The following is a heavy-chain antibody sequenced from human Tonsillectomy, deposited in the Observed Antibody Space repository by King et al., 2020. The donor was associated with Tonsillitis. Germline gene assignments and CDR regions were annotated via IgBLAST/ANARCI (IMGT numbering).Heavy chain of an antibody. CDR2: IVLGSGDT. CDR3: AMYYIDAGARYASYDGALDI. V-gene: IGHV1-58*01. CDR1: VFTFTNSA. J-gene: IGHJ3*02. D-gene: IGHD3-10*01. Sequence: QLVQSVPEVKKPASSVKVSCKASVFTFTNSAVQGVRQARGQRLEWMGWIVLGSGDTDYAQRFQDRVTFTRDMSTSTAYMEMSSLRSDDTAVYYCAMYYIDAGARYASYDGALDIWGQGTMVTVSS.